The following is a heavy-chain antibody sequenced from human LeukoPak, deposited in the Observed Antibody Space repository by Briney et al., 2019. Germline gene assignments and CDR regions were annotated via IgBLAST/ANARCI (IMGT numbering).Heavy chain of an antibody. CDR3: AREDVDTGSDY. CDR2: IYSSGAP. Sequence: PSETLSLTCSVSGASISRGTYHWSWIRQAAGKGLEWIGRIYSSGAPSYNPSLQGRVTISGDTSKNQFALKLTSVTAADTAVYYCAREDVDTGSDYWGQGILVTVSS. D-gene: IGHD5-18*01. V-gene: IGHV4-61*02. CDR1: GASISRGTYH. J-gene: IGHJ4*02.